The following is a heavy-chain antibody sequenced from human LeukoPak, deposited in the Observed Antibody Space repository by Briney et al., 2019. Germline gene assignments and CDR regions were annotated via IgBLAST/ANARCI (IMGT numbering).Heavy chain of an antibody. CDR3: ARFAVHRRIAVAGQFGLDY. Sequence: ASVKVSCKASGYIFTSYYIHWVRQAPGQGLEWMGIINPSGGTTNYAQKFQGRVTMTRDTSTSTVYMELSSLRSDDTAVYYCARFAVHRRIAVAGQFGLDYWGQGTLVTVSS. CDR2: INPSGGTT. D-gene: IGHD6-19*01. J-gene: IGHJ4*02. CDR1: GYIFTSYY. V-gene: IGHV1-46*01.